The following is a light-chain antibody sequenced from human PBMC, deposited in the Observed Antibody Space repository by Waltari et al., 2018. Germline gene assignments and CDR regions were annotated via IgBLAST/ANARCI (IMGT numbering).Light chain of an antibody. CDR3: QQRSSWPWT. CDR1: QSVSSD. Sequence: EIVLTQSPSTLSLPPGERATLSCRARQSVSSDLAWYQQKPGQGPRLLIYDASNRATGIPARFSGSGSETDFTLTISSLEPEDFAVYYCQQRSSWPWTFGQGTKVDVK. J-gene: IGKJ1*01. V-gene: IGKV3-11*01. CDR2: DAS.